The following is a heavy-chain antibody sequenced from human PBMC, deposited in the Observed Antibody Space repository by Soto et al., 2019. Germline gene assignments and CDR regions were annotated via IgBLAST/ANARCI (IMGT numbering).Heavy chain of an antibody. CDR3: ARVVATIGIQNWFDP. Sequence: SETLSLTCAVSGGSISSGGYSWSWIRQPPGKGLEWIGYIYHSGSTYYNPSLKSRVTISVDRSKNQFSLKLSSVTAADTAVYYCARVVATIGIQNWFDPWGQGTLVTVSS. V-gene: IGHV4-30-2*01. CDR1: GGSISSGGYS. D-gene: IGHD5-12*01. J-gene: IGHJ5*02. CDR2: IYHSGST.